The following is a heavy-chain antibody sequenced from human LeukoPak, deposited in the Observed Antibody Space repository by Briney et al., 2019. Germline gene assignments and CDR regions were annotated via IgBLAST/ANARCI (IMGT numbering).Heavy chain of an antibody. Sequence: GASVKVSCKASGYTFTGYYMHWVRQAPGQGLEWMGWINPNSGGTNYAQKFQGRVTMTRDTSISTAYMELTRLRSDDTAMYYCARGIDYGANWLDPWGQGTLVTVSS. J-gene: IGHJ5*02. D-gene: IGHD4-17*01. CDR2: INPNSGGT. CDR1: GYTFTGYY. CDR3: ARGIDYGANWLDP. V-gene: IGHV1-2*02.